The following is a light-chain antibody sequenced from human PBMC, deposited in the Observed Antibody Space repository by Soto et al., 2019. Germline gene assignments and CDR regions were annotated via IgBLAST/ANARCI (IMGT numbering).Light chain of an antibody. Sequence: DIQMTQSPSSVSASVGDRVTITCRASQAIGVWLAWYQQKPGKAPDLLIYAASHLHSGVPSRFSGSGSGTDFTLTISSLQPEDFATYFCQQDNILPFTFGHGTKVDVK. V-gene: IGKV1-12*01. J-gene: IGKJ3*01. CDR2: AAS. CDR3: QQDNILPFT. CDR1: QAIGVW.